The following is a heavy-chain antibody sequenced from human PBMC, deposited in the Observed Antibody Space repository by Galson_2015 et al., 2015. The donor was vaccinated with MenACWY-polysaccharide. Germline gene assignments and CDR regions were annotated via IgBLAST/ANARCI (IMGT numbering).Heavy chain of an antibody. CDR2: ISKSGDSI. Sequence: SLRLACAASGFSLGAWYMSWLRQAPGKGLEWLSYISKSGDSIYYGDSVKGRFAISRDNAKNSVYLQLNSLEVEDTAIYYGARGHYGLDVWGQGTTVTVSS. CDR3: ARGHYGLDV. CDR1: GFSLGAWY. J-gene: IGHJ6*02. V-gene: IGHV3-11*01.